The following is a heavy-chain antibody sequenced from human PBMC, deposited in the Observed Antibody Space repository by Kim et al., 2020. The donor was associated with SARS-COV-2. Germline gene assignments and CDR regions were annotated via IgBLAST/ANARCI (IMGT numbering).Heavy chain of an antibody. D-gene: IGHD1-26*01. Sequence: AQKLQGRVTMTTDTSTSTAYMELRSLRSDDTAVYYCARDPGGGSHGWFDPWGQGTLVTVSS. J-gene: IGHJ5*02. CDR3: ARDPGGGSHGWFDP. V-gene: IGHV1-18*01.